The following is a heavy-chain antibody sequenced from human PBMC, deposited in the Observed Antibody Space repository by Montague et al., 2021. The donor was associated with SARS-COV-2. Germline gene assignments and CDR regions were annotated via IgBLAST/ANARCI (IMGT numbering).Heavy chain of an antibody. V-gene: IGHV6-1*01. D-gene: IGHD3-9*01. CDR3: ASSGITLTGLDAFDI. J-gene: IGHJ3*02. CDR1: GDSVSSKSVA. CDR2: TYYRPKWDS. Sequence: CAISGDSVSSKSVAWNWIRQSPSRGLERLGRTYYRPKWDSDYAESVKRRLVITPDTSKNQVSLQLNSVIPEDTAVYFCASSGITLTGLDAFDIWGQGTMVTVSS.